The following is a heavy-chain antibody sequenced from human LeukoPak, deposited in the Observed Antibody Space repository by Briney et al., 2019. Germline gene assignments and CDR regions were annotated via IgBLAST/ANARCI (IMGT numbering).Heavy chain of an antibody. CDR1: GYTFTSYA. J-gene: IGHJ4*02. D-gene: IGHD6-13*01. CDR3: ARDLPYSSSWESIDY. V-gene: IGHV1-3*04. Sequence: ASVKVSCKASGYTFTSYAMHWVRQAPGQRLEWMGWISTYNGNTNYAQKIQGRVTMTTDTSTSTAYMELRSLRSDDTAVYYCARDLPYSSSWESIDYWGQGTLVTVSS. CDR2: ISTYNGNT.